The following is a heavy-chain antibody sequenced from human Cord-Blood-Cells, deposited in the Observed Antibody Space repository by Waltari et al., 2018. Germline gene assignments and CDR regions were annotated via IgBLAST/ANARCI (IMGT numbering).Heavy chain of an antibody. J-gene: IGHJ3*02. V-gene: IGHV1-2*02. CDR3: ARVQAAAGRRFAFDI. Sequence: QVQLVQSGAEVKKPGPSVKVSCKASGYTFTGYYLHWVRQAPGQGLEWMGWINPNSGGTNYAQKFQGRVTMTRDTSISTAYMELSRLRSDDTAVYYCARVQAAAGRRFAFDIWGQGTMVTVSS. D-gene: IGHD6-13*01. CDR1: GYTFTGYY. CDR2: INPNSGGT.